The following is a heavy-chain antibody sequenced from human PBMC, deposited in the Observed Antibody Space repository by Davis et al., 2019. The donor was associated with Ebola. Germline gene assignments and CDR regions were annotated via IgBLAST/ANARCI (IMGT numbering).Heavy chain of an antibody. CDR1: GYTFTGYY. Sequence: ASVKVSCKASGYTFTGYYLHWVRQAPGQGLEWMGWINPNDGFTTYAQKFEGRVTMTRDTSINTAYMELSSLRSDDTAVYYCTKDALPVNTAPKGWLDPWGQGTPVSVSS. J-gene: IGHJ5*02. D-gene: IGHD4-17*01. CDR3: TKDALPVNTAPKGWLDP. CDR2: INPNDGFT. V-gene: IGHV1-2*02.